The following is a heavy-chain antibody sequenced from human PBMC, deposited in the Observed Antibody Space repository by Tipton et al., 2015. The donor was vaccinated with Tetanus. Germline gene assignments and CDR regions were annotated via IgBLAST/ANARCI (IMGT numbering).Heavy chain of an antibody. Sequence: TLSLTCAVSGGSFSDYYWTWIRQSPGKGLEWIGYIYDSGSTYYNPSLKSRVTISEDRSKNQISLRLRPVTAADTAVYYCARVKGTYNHYGLDVWGQGTTVTVAS. V-gene: IGHV4-30-2*06. CDR1: GGSFSDYY. CDR2: IYDSGST. D-gene: IGHD3-10*01. J-gene: IGHJ6*02. CDR3: ARVKGTYNHYGLDV.